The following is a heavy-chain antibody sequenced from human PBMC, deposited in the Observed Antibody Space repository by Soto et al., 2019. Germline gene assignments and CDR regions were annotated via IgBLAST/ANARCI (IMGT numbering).Heavy chain of an antibody. J-gene: IGHJ6*02. V-gene: IGHV4-59*01. D-gene: IGHD2-2*01. CDR2: IYYSGST. CDR1: GGSISSYY. CDR3: ARDTSAEVVPAAGPIAYGMDV. Sequence: QVQLQESGPGLVKPSETLSLTCTVSGGSISSYYWSWIRQPPGKGLEWIGYIYYSGSTNYNPSLKSRVTISVDTSKNQFSLKLSSVTAADTAVYYCARDTSAEVVPAAGPIAYGMDVWGQGTTVTVSS.